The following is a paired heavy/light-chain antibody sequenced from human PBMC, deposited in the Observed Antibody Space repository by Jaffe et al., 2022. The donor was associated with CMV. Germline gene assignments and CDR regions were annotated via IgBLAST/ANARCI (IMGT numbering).Light chain of an antibody. V-gene: IGLV2-8*01. CDR3: SSYAGNNNLI. CDR2: EVT. CDR1: SSDVGGYNY. Sequence: QSALTQPPSVSGSPGQSITISCTGTSSDVGGYNYVSWYQQHPGKAPKLMIYEVTKRPSGVPDRFSGSKSGNTAFLIVSGLQAEDDADYYCSSYAGNNNLIFGGGTRLTVL. J-gene: IGLJ2*01.
Heavy chain of an antibody. CDR3: ARLHYEWFWDYYYYYMDV. J-gene: IGHJ6*03. Sequence: EEQLVQSGAEVKKPGESLKISCRGSGYSFSSYWIAWVRQMPGKGLEYMGIIYPGDSDTRYGPSFQGQVTISADKSTSTAYLQWSSLKASDTAMYYCARLHYEWFWDYYYYYMDVWGRGTTVTVSS. CDR2: IYPGDSDT. D-gene: IGHD3-3*01. CDR1: GYSFSSYW. V-gene: IGHV5-51*01.